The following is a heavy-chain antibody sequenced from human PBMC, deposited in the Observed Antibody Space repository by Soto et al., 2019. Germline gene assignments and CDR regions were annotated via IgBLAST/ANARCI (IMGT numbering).Heavy chain of an antibody. J-gene: IGHJ6*01. V-gene: IGHV3-21*01. CDR3: ARDRLDWNYESYYYYYGMDV. D-gene: IGHD1-7*01. CDR2: ISSSSSYI. Sequence: GGSLRLSCAASGFTFSSYSMNWVRQAPGKGLEWVSSISSSSSYIYYADSVKGRFTISRDNAKNSLYLQMNSLRAEDTAVYYCARDRLDWNYESYYYYYGMDVWGQGTTVTVSS. CDR1: GFTFSSYS.